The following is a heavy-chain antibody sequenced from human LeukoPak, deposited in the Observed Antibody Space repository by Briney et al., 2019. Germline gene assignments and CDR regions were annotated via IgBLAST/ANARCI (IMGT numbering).Heavy chain of an antibody. D-gene: IGHD6-19*01. CDR3: ATTIPYTSASSSFDY. CDR1: GFTFSNCA. J-gene: IGHJ4*02. Sequence: GGSLRLSCAASGFTFSNCAMHWVRQAPGKGLEWVAIVSYDGENKYYAGSVKGRFTISRDNSKSTLYLQMNSLGGEDTAVYYCATTIPYTSASSSFDYWGLGTPVTVSS. CDR2: VSYDGENK. V-gene: IGHV3-30*04.